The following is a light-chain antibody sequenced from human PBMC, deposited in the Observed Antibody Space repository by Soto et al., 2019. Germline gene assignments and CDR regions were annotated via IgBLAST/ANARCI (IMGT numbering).Light chain of an antibody. J-gene: IGKJ1*01. Sequence: DIQMSQSPSTLSASVGDRVTITCRASQSISTWLAWYQQKPGKAPKLLIYKASTLENEVPSRFSGSGSGTEFTLTISSLRPEDFATYYCQHYNDYPRTFGQGTKVEIK. V-gene: IGKV1-5*03. CDR3: QHYNDYPRT. CDR1: QSISTW. CDR2: KAS.